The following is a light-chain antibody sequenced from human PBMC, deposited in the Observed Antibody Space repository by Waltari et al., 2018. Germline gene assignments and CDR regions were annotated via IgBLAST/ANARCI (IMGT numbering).Light chain of an antibody. Sequence: ITCRASQTIDYLRWYQHKPVEAPKLLIYETSTLQSGVPTRFSGSKFGTTFILTISSLQPEDFATYFCQPNYDTPRTFGQGTKVDIK. CDR1: QTIDY. CDR3: QPNYDTPRT. J-gene: IGKJ2*02. V-gene: IGKV1-39*01. CDR2: ETS.